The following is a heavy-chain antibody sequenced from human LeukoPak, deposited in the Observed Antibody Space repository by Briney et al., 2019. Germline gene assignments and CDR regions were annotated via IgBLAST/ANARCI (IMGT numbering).Heavy chain of an antibody. CDR3: ARAEYRYNWNYGGAFDI. Sequence: GASVKVSCKASGYTFTSYYMHWVRQAPGQGLEWMGIINPSGGSTSYAQKFQGRVTMTRDMSTSTAYMELSSLRSEDTAVYYCARAEYRYNWNYGGAFDIWGQGTMVTVSS. CDR2: INPSGGST. D-gene: IGHD1-7*01. CDR1: GYTFTSYY. V-gene: IGHV1-46*01. J-gene: IGHJ3*02.